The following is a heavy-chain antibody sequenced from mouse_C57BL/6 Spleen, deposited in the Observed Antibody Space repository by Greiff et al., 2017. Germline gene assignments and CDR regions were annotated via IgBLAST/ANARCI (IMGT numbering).Heavy chain of an antibody. CDR3: ARPRYFDV. V-gene: IGHV1-82*01. CDR2: IYPGDGDT. CDR1: GFAFSSSC. J-gene: IGHJ1*03. Sequence: QVHVKQSGPELVKPGASLKISCTASGFAFSSSCMNWVHQTPGKGLEWIAWIYPGDGDTNYNGKFKGKATLTADKSSSTAYMQLSSLSSENSAVYFCARPRYFDVWGTGTTVTVSS.